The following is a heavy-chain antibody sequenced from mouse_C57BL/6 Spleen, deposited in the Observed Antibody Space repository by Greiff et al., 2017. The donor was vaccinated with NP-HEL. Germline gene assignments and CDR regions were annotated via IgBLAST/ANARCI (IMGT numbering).Heavy chain of an antibody. CDR1: GFTFSSYA. V-gene: IGHV5-4*01. D-gene: IGHD1-1*02. J-gene: IGHJ4*01. CDR2: ISDGGSYT. CDR3: ARDKGPSSYYGPERYAMDY. Sequence: EVKLMESGGGLVKPGGSLKLSCAASGFTFSSYAMSWVRQTPEKRLEWVATISDGGSYTYYPDNVKGRFTISRDNAKNNLYLQMSHLKSEDTAMYYCARDKGPSSYYGPERYAMDYWGQGTSVTVSS.